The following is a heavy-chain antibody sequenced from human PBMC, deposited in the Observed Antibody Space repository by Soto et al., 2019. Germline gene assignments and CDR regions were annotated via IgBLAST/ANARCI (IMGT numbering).Heavy chain of an antibody. CDR1: GGSISSGGYS. CDR3: ARAYYGDYRVPLYYFDY. V-gene: IGHV4-30-2*01. Sequence: SETLSLTCAVSGGSISSGGYSWSWIRQPPGKGLEWIGYIYHSGSTYYNPSLKSRVTISVDRSKNQFSLKLSSVTAADTAVYYCARAYYGDYRVPLYYFDYWGQGTLVTGSS. CDR2: IYHSGST. J-gene: IGHJ4*02. D-gene: IGHD4-17*01.